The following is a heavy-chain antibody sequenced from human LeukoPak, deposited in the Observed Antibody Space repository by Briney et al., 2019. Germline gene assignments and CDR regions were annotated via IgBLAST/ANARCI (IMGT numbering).Heavy chain of an antibody. Sequence: GGSLRLSCAASGFTFSSYWMHWVRQAPGKGLVWVSRIYIDGSTTSYADSVKGRFTISRDNAKNTLYLQMNSLRVEDTAVYYCARGEYAFDYWGQGTLVTVSS. J-gene: IGHJ4*02. CDR3: ARGEYAFDY. D-gene: IGHD3-10*01. CDR1: GFTFSSYW. V-gene: IGHV3-74*01. CDR2: IYIDGSTT.